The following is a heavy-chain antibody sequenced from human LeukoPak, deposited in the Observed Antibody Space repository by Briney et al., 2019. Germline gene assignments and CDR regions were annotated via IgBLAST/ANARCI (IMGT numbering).Heavy chain of an antibody. CDR2: ISASGGST. D-gene: IGHD6-19*01. CDR1: GFTFSSYA. Sequence: GGSLRLSCAASGFTFSSYAMSWARQAPGKGLEWVSAISASGGSTHYADSVKGRFTISRDNSKNTLYLQMNSLRAEDTALYYCARDAYRERSSGWRDFDFWGQGTLVTVSS. CDR3: ARDAYRERSSGWRDFDF. V-gene: IGHV3-23*01. J-gene: IGHJ4*02.